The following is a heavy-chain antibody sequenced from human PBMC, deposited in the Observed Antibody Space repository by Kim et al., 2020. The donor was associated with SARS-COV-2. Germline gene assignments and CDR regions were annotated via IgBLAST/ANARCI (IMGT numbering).Heavy chain of an antibody. D-gene: IGHD1-1*01. CDR3: ARDLEGFDY. CDR1: GYTFTNNY. J-gene: IGHJ4*02. Sequence: ASVKVSCKASGYTFTNNYVHWVRLAPGQGLEWMGMVYPHDGSTSYAQNFQGRVTMTSDTSTTTGYMELSSLRSDDTAMYYCARDLEGFDYWGQGTLVTVSS. CDR2: VYPHDGST. V-gene: IGHV1-46*01.